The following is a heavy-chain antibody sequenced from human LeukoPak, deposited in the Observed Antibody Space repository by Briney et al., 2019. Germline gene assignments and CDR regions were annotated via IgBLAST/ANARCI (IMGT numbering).Heavy chain of an antibody. CDR3: AKIEGSSSYYFDY. Sequence: PGGSLRLSCAASGFTFSTYAMHWVRQAPGKGLEWVAIISYDGGSTSYADSVKGRFTISRDNSKNTLYLQMSSLRTEDTAVYYCAKIEGSSSYYFDYWRQGTLVTVSS. CDR2: ISYDGGST. D-gene: IGHD6-6*01. V-gene: IGHV3-30*18. CDR1: GFTFSTYA. J-gene: IGHJ4*02.